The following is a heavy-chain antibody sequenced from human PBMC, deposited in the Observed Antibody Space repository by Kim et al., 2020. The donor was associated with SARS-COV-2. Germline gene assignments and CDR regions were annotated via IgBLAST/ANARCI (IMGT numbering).Heavy chain of an antibody. Sequence: SETLSLTCAVYGGSFSGYYWSWIRQPPGKGLEWIGEINHSGSTNYNPSLKSRVTISVDTSKNQFSLKLSSVTAADTAVYYCARGEKYDFWSGYYPELFDYWGQGTLVTVSS. CDR1: GGSFSGYY. D-gene: IGHD3-3*01. CDR2: INHSGST. V-gene: IGHV4-34*01. J-gene: IGHJ4*02. CDR3: ARGEKYDFWSGYYPELFDY.